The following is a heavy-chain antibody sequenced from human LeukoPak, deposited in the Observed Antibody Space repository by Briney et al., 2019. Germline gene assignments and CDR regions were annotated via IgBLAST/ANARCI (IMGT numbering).Heavy chain of an antibody. CDR1: GGSISSGGYY. V-gene: IGHV4-31*03. CDR3: ASYARDSSGYRTLDY. Sequence: SETLSLTCTVSGGSISSGGYYWSWIRQHPGKGLEWIGYIYYNGSTYYNPSLKSRVTISVDTSKNQFSLKLSSVTAADTAVYYCASYARDSSGYRTLDYWGQGTLVTVSS. D-gene: IGHD3-22*01. J-gene: IGHJ4*02. CDR2: IYYNGST.